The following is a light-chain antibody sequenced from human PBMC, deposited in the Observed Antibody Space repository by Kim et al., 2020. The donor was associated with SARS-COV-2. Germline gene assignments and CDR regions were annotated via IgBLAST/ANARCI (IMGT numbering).Light chain of an antibody. CDR3: VLYMGSGISV. CDR2: STN. V-gene: IGLV8-61*01. Sequence: GGTVTHTCGLSSGPVSTSYYPIWYQQTPGQAPRTLIYSTNTRSSGVPDRFSGSILGNKAALTITGAQADDESDYYCVLYMGSGISVFGGGTQLTVL. J-gene: IGLJ7*01. CDR1: SGPVSTSYY.